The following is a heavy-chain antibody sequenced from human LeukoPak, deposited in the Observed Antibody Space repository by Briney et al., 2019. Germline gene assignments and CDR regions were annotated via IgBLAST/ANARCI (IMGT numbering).Heavy chain of an antibody. CDR2: ISSSSSTI. J-gene: IGHJ5*02. V-gene: IGHV3-48*01. Sequence: PGGSLRLSCAASGFTFSSYSMNWVRQAPGKGLEWVSYISSSSSTIYYADSVKGRFTISSDNAKNSLYLQMNSLRAEDTAVYYCASGAPRDRYCSSTSCPAPWGQGTLVTVSS. CDR3: ASGAPRDRYCSSTSCPAP. D-gene: IGHD2-2*01. CDR1: GFTFSSYS.